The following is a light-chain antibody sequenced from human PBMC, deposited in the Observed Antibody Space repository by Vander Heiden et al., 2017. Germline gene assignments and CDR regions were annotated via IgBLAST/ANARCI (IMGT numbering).Light chain of an antibody. V-gene: IGKV1-5*03. CDR1: QRSSSW. Sequence: DIQMTQSPSTLSASVGDRVTITCRASQRSSSWLAWYQQKPGKAPKLLIYKASSLESGVPSRFSDSGSGTEVTLTISSLQPDDFATYYCQQYNSYLYTFGQGTKLEIK. J-gene: IGKJ2*01. CDR2: KAS. CDR3: QQYNSYLYT.